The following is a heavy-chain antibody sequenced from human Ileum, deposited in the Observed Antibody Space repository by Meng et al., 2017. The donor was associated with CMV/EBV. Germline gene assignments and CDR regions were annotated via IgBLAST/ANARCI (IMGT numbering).Heavy chain of an antibody. D-gene: IGHD5-18*01. V-gene: IGHV3-74*01. Sequence: GGSLRLSCAASGFTFSNSWTHWVRQAPGKGLVCVSRINSDGTITKYADSVKGRFTISRDSAKNTVYLQMNSLRDEDTAGYYCARDYGYTYDYWGQGTLVTVSS. CDR1: GFTFSNSW. CDR2: INSDGTIT. CDR3: ARDYGYTYDY. J-gene: IGHJ4*02.